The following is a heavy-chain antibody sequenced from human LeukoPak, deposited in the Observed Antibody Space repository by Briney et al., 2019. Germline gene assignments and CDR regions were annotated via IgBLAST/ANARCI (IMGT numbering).Heavy chain of an antibody. D-gene: IGHD6-13*01. J-gene: IGHJ6*02. Sequence: GGSLRLSCAASGFTFSSYWMSWVRQAPGKGLEWVANIKQDGSEKYYVDSVKGRFTISRDNAKNSLYLQMNSLRAEGTAVYYCASGVAAAGHLKYYYGMDVWGQGTTVTVSS. CDR2: IKQDGSEK. CDR3: ASGVAAAGHLKYYYGMDV. CDR1: GFTFSSYW. V-gene: IGHV3-7*01.